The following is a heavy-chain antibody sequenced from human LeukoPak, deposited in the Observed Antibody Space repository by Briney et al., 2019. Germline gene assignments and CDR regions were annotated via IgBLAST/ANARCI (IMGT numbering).Heavy chain of an antibody. Sequence: ASVKVSCKASGYTFTGYYMHWVRQAPGQGLEWMGWINPNSGGTNYAQKFQGRVTMTRDTSISTAYMELARLRSDDTAVYFCARSDYVWGSYRHIDYWGQGTRVTVSS. CDR1: GYTFTGYY. D-gene: IGHD3-16*02. V-gene: IGHV1-2*02. CDR3: ARSDYVWGSYRHIDY. CDR2: INPNSGGT. J-gene: IGHJ4*02.